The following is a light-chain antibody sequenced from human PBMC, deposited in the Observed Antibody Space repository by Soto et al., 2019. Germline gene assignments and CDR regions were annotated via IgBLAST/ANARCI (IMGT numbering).Light chain of an antibody. CDR3: QQLNSYPIT. J-gene: IGKJ5*01. V-gene: IGKV1-9*01. Sequence: DIEWPQPQSFLSASVGDRVTITCRASQGISSHLAWYQQQPGKAPKLLIYVASTLQSGVPSRFSGSGSGTEFTLTISGLQPEDFASYYCQQLNSYPITFCQGTRLEIK. CDR2: VAS. CDR1: QGISSH.